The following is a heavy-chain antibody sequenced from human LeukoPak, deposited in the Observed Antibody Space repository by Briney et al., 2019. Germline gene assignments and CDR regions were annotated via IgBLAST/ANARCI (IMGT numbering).Heavy chain of an antibody. CDR1: GFSFSSYD. D-gene: IGHD2/OR15-2a*01. V-gene: IGHV3-48*03. J-gene: IGHJ4*02. CDR3: ARDFYYGYFDY. CDR2: ITISGSTI. Sequence: PGGSLRLSCAASGFSFSSYDMNWVRRAPGKGLEWITYITISGSTIYYADSVKGRFTISRDNAKNSLYLQMNSLRAEDTAVYYCARDFYYGYFDYWGQGTLVTVSS.